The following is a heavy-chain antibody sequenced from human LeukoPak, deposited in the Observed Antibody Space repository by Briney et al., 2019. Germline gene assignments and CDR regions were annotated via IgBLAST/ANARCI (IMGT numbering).Heavy chain of an antibody. CDR1: GGSISSGSYY. J-gene: IGHJ3*02. D-gene: IGHD5-24*01. CDR2: IYTSGST. V-gene: IGHV4-61*02. CDR3: ARGEMATITDAFDI. Sequence: TLSLTCTVSGGSISSGSYYWSWIRQPAGKGLEWIGRIYTSGSTNYNPSLKSRVTISVDTSKNQFSLKLSSVTAADTAVYYCARGEMATITDAFDIWGQGTMVTVSS.